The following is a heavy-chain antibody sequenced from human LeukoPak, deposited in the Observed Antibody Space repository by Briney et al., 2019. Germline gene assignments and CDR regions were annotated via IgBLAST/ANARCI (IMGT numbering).Heavy chain of an antibody. Sequence: GGSLRLSCVVSGFTFSSYWMSWVRQAPGKGLEWVANIKQDGSEKYSVDSVKGRFTISRDNAKNSLYLQMNSLRAEDTAVYYCARARVVTKWIDYWGQGTLVTVSS. J-gene: IGHJ4*02. V-gene: IGHV3-7*03. CDR3: ARARVVTKWIDY. CDR1: GFTFSSYW. CDR2: IKQDGSEK. D-gene: IGHD2-21*02.